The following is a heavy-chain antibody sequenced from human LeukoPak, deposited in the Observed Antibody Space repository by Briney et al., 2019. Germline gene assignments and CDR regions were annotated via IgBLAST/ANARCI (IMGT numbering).Heavy chain of an antibody. D-gene: IGHD3-16*01. Sequence: PGGSLRLSCAASGFSFSSYSMNWVRQAPGRGLEWISYISSGSRTIFYADSVKGRFTISRDNAKNSLYLQMNSLRAEDTAVYYCARVSALGGPGDYWGQGTLVTVSS. J-gene: IGHJ4*02. CDR1: GFSFSSYS. CDR2: ISSGSRTI. V-gene: IGHV3-48*04. CDR3: ARVSALGGPGDY.